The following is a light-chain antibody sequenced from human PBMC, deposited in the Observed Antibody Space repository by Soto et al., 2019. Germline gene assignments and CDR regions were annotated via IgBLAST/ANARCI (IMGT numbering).Light chain of an antibody. CDR3: QQLNIYRLT. Sequence: SVSASVGDRVTITCRASQAISSHLAWYQQKPGKAPKLLVYVASTLQSGVPSRFSGSGSGTDFSLSINSLQPEDFATYYCQQLNIYRLTFSGLTKVDIK. CDR1: QAISSH. J-gene: IGKJ4*01. V-gene: IGKV1-9*01. CDR2: VAS.